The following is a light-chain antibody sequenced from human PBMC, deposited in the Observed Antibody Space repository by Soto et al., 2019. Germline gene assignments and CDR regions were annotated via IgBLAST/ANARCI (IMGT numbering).Light chain of an antibody. J-gene: IGLJ1*01. CDR1: SSDVGDYNY. CDR2: DVS. CDR3: FSYAGTYSLYV. V-gene: IGLV2-11*01. Sequence: QSVLTQPRSVSGSPGQSVTISCTGTSSDVGDYNYVSWYQQHPGKAPKLMIYDVSKRPSGVPDRFSGSKSGNTASLTISGLQAEDGADYYCFSYAGTYSLYVFGTGTKLTVL.